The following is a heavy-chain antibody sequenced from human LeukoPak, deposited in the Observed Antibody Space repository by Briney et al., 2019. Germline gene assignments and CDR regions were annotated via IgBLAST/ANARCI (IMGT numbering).Heavy chain of an antibody. J-gene: IGHJ4*02. V-gene: IGHV1-2*02. D-gene: IGHD4-17*01. CDR2: INPNSGGT. CDR3: ARVRHDYGDYSFDY. CDR1: GYTFTGYY. Sequence: ASVKVSCKASGYTFTGYYMHWVRQAPGQGLEWMGWINPNSGGTNYAQKFQGRVTMTRDTSISTAYMELSRLRSDDTAVYYCARVRHDYGDYSFDYWGQGTLVTVSS.